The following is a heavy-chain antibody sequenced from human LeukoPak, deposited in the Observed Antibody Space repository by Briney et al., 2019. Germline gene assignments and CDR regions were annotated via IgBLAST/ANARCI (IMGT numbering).Heavy chain of an antibody. CDR2: ISSSSSTI. CDR3: ARDRYDILTGYIDY. V-gene: IGHV3-48*04. J-gene: IGHJ4*02. CDR1: GFTFSSYS. D-gene: IGHD3-9*01. Sequence: GGSLRLSCAASGFTFSSYSMNWVRQAPGKGLEWVSYISSSSSTIYYADSVKGRFTISRDNAKNSLYLQMNSLRAEDTAVYYCARDRYDILTGYIDYWGQGTLVTVSS.